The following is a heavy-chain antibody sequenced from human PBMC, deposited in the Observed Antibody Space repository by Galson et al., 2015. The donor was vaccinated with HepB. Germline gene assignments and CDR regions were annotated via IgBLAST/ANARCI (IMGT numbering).Heavy chain of an antibody. CDR3: TKAVDQDFQN. V-gene: IGHV1-46*01. D-gene: IGHD5-12*01. Sequence: SVKVSCKGSGYTFSDDYMHWVRQAPGQGLEWMGIINVNGGDTNYTQRFQGRVTMTRDTSTNTVYMELNSLTSEDTAVYYCTKAVDQDFQNWGQGTLVTVSS. CDR2: INVNGGDT. J-gene: IGHJ1*01. CDR1: GYTFSDDY.